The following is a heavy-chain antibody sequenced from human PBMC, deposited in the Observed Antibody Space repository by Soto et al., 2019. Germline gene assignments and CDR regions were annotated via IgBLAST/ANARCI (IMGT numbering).Heavy chain of an antibody. J-gene: IGHJ5*02. D-gene: IGHD3-9*01. CDR3: AKELQYYDILTGYYKGSWFDP. CDR1: GFTFGTYA. V-gene: IGHV3-23*03. Sequence: PGGSLRLSCAASGFTFGTYAMSWVRQAPGKGLEWVSLIYSGGNTFCADSVKGRFTISRDNSKNTLYLQMNSLRAEDTAVYYCAKELQYYDILTGYYKGSWFDPWGQGTLVTVSS. CDR2: IYSGGNT.